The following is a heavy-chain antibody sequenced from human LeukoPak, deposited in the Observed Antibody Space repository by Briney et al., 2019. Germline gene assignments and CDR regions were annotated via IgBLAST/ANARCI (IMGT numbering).Heavy chain of an antibody. CDR3: ARGLRLLWFGELFDY. Sequence: GASVKVSCKASGYTFTSYAMHWVRQAPGQRLEWVGWINAGNGNTKYSQKFQGRVTITRDTSASTAYMELSSLRSEDTAVYYCARGLRLLWFGELFDYWGQGTLVTVSS. D-gene: IGHD3-10*01. CDR2: INAGNGNT. J-gene: IGHJ4*02. CDR1: GYTFTSYA. V-gene: IGHV1-3*01.